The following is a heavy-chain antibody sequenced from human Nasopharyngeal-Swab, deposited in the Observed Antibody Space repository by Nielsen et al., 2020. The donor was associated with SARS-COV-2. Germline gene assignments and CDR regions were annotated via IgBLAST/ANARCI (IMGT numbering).Heavy chain of an antibody. D-gene: IGHD3-16*01. CDR1: GFTFSNYW. J-gene: IGHJ4*02. V-gene: IGHV3-74*03. Sequence: GGSLRLSCVASGFTFSNYWMYWVRQAPGKGLVWVSRIKHDGSGTKYADSVKGRFTISRDNAKNTLYLHMNSLTAEDTAVYYCTRDFGMATFDSWGQGTRVTVSS. CDR2: IKHDGSGT. CDR3: TRDFGMATFDS.